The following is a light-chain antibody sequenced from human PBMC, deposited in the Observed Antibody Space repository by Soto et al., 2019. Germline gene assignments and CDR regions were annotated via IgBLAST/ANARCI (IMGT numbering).Light chain of an antibody. J-gene: IGLJ2*01. CDR2: GNT. Sequence: QSVLTQPPSLSGAPGQNIIISCTGGGSNIGAGFDVHWYQPLPGTAPKLLIYGNTNRPSGVPDRFSGSKSGTSGSLVITGLQAEDEADYYCQSFDTGLSGPVVFGGGTKLTVL. V-gene: IGLV1-40*01. CDR1: GSNIGAGFD. CDR3: QSFDTGLSGPVV.